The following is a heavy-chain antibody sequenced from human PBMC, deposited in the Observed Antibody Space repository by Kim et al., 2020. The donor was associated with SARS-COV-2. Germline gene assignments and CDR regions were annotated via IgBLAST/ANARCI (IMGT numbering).Heavy chain of an antibody. J-gene: IGHJ4*02. CDR3: ARGPHRGGYRVFDY. Sequence: ASVKVACKASGYTFTSYDINWVRQATGQGLEWMGWMNPNSGNTGYAQKFQGRVTMTRNSSISTAYMELSSLRSEDTAVYYCARGPHRGGYRVFDYWGQGTVVTVSS. CDR1: GYTFTSYD. D-gene: IGHD5-12*01. CDR2: MNPNSGNT. V-gene: IGHV1-8*01.